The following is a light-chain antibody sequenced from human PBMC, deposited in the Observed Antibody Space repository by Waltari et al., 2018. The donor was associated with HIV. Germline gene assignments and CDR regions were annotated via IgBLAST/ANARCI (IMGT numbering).Light chain of an antibody. CDR3: QSYDSSLSGWV. J-gene: IGLJ3*02. V-gene: IGLV1-40*01. CDR1: SSNIGTGYD. Sequence: QSVLTQPPSVSGAPGQRVTISCPWSSSNIGTGYDVHWYRQFPGRAPKLLVYGNNNRPSGVPDRFSGSNSGTSASLAITGLQADDEADYYCQSYDSSLSGWVFGGGTKLTVL. CDR2: GNN.